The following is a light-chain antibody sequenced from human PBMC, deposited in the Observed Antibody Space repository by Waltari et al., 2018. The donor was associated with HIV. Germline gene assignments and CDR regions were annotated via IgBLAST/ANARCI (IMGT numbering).Light chain of an antibody. CDR1: QSVSTY. J-gene: IGKJ2*03. CDR3: QQSYSSPRS. Sequence: DIQMTQSPSSLSASVGDRVTITCRASQSVSTYLNWYHQRPGQAPNLLIYTSSTLQSGVPSRFSGSGSRTDFTLTISSLQPEDFGTYYCQQSYSSPRSFGQGTKVEIK. V-gene: IGKV1-39*01. CDR2: TSS.